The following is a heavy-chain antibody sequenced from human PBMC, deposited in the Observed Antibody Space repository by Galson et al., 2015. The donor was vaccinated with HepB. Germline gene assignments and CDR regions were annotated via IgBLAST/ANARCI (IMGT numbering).Heavy chain of an antibody. V-gene: IGHV3-21*01. CDR2: ISSSSSYI. CDR1: GFTFSSYG. CDR3: AREAGTMVRGVIMKAFDI. J-gene: IGHJ3*02. D-gene: IGHD3-10*01. Sequence: SLRLSCAASGFTFSSYGMNWVRQAPGKGLEWVSSISSSSSYIYYADSVKGRFTISRDNAKNSLYLQMNSLRAEDTAVYYCAREAGTMVRGVIMKAFDIWGQGTIVTVSS.